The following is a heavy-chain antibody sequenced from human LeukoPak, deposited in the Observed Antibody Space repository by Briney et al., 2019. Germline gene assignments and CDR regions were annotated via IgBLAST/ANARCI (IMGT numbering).Heavy chain of an antibody. CDR2: IWYDGSNK. J-gene: IGHJ4*02. V-gene: IGHV3-33*01. D-gene: IGHD3-10*01. Sequence: GGSLRLSCAASGFTFSSYGMHWVRQAPGKWLEWVAVIWYDGSNKYYADSVKGRFTISRDNSKNTLYLQMNSLRAEDTAVYYCARDGSGGFDYWGQGTLVTVSS. CDR1: GFTFSSYG. CDR3: ARDGSGGFDY.